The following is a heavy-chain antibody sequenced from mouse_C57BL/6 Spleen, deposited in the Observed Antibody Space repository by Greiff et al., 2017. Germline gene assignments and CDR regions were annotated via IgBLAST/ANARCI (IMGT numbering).Heavy chain of an antibody. CDR3: ARRSTMAPVDY. D-gene: IGHD2-1*01. J-gene: IGHJ2*01. CDR1: GYTFTSYW. CDR2: IYPSDSET. Sequence: QVQLQQPGAELVRPGSSVKLSCKASGYTFTSYWMDWVKQRPGQGLEWIGNIYPSDSETHYNQKFKDKATLTVDKSSSTAYMQLSSLTSEDSAVYYCARRSTMAPVDYWGQGTTLTVSS. V-gene: IGHV1-61*01.